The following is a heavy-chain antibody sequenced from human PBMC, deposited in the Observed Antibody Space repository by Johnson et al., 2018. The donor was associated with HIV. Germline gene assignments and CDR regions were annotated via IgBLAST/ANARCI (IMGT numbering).Heavy chain of an antibody. Sequence: QVQLVESGGGLVKPGGSLRLSCAASRFTFSDYYMTWIRQAPGKGLEWISYISSSGSAIYYADSVKGRFTISRDTSKNPLYLQMNSLRAEDTAVYYCAKEAQPLLWGSTFDIWGQGTMVTVSS. J-gene: IGHJ3*02. CDR2: ISSSGSAI. D-gene: IGHD3-16*01. CDR3: AKEAQPLLWGSTFDI. V-gene: IGHV3-11*01. CDR1: RFTFSDYY.